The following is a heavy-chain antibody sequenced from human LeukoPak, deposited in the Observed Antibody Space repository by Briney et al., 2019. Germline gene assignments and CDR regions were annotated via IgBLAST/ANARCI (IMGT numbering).Heavy chain of an antibody. CDR1: GYTFTGYY. J-gene: IGHJ5*02. CDR2: INPNSGGT. D-gene: IGHD1-7*01. Sequence: APVKVSCQASGYTFTGYYMHWVRQAPGQGLEWMGRINPNSGGTNYAQKFQGRVTMTRDTSISTAYMELSRLRSDDTAVYYCAREVAGTTPERERFDPWGQGTLVTVSS. CDR3: AREVAGTTPERERFDP. V-gene: IGHV1-2*06.